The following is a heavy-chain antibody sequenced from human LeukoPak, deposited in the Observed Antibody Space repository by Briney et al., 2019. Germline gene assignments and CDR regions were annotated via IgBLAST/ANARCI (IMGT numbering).Heavy chain of an antibody. V-gene: IGHV4-59*07. CDR1: GLSIHRYY. CDR2: MYYSGST. Sequence: AHTLSLTCPLSGLSIHRYYWGWVRHPPGEGMGWLGYMYYSGSTNYNPSLKSRVTISIDTSKNQFSLNLSSVTTADTAVYYCASSITVFRRDAFDIWGQGTMVTVSS. D-gene: IGHD3-3*01. CDR3: ASSITVFRRDAFDI. J-gene: IGHJ3*02.